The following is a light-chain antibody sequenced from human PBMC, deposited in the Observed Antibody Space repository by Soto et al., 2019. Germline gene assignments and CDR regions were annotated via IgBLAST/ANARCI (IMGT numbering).Light chain of an antibody. CDR1: SSDVGGYNY. CDR3: SSYAGSNSVV. J-gene: IGLJ2*01. Sequence: QSVLTQPPSASGTPGQSVTISCTGTSSDVGGYNYVSWYQQHPGKAPKLMIYEVSKRPSGVPERFAGSKSGNTASLTVSGLQAEDEADYYCSSYAGSNSVVFGGGTKLTVL. V-gene: IGLV2-8*01. CDR2: EVS.